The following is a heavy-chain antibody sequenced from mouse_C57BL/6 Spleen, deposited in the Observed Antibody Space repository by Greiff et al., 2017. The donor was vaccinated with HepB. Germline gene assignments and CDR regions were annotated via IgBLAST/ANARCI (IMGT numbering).Heavy chain of an antibody. CDR3: ARHGEYHVGAMDY. V-gene: IGHV5-2*01. J-gene: IGHJ4*01. Sequence: DVMLVESGGGLVQPGESLKLSCESNEYEFPSHDMSWVRKTPEKRLELVAAINSDGGSTYYPDTMERRFIISRDNTKKTLYLQMSSLRSEDTALYDCARHGEYHVGAMDYWGQGTSVTVSS. D-gene: IGHD2-10*02. CDR2: INSDGGST. CDR1: EYEFPSHD.